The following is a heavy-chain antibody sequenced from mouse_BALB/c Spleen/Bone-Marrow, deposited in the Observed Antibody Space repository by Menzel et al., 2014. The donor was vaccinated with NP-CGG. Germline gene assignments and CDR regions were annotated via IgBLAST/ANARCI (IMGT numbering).Heavy chain of an antibody. CDR3: SMRCYAMDY. CDR2: IIPNSGYS. J-gene: IGHJ4*01. Sequence: VQLQQSGAELAKPGASVKMSCQASGYTFTRYTMHWEKKRPGQGLEWIGYIIPNSGYSNYNQKFKDKATLTADKSSSTAYMQLSSLTSEDSAVYYCSMRCYAMDYWGQGSPVTGAS. V-gene: IGHV1-4*01. CDR1: GYTFTRYT.